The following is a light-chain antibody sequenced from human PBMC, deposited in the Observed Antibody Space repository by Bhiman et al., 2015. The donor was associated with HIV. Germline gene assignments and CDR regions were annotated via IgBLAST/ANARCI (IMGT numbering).Light chain of an antibody. J-gene: IGLJ2*01. Sequence: LTLTQPHSVSESPGKTVTISCTRSSGNIDNNYVQWVQQRPGSSPTTVIFDDDQTPSGVPDRFSGSIDRSSNSAILTISGLMPEDEADYYCQSFDSSNRHVVFGGGTRLTVL. CDR3: QSFDSSNRHVV. V-gene: IGLV6-57*01. CDR1: SGNIDNNY. CDR2: DDD.